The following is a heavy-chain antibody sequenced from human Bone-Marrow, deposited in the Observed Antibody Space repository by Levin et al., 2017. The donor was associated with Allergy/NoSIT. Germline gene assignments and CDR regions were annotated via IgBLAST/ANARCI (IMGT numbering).Heavy chain of an antibody. D-gene: IGHD3-22*01. J-gene: IGHJ5*02. CDR1: GFTFRHYT. CDR3: ARDPARGYYDSSGYSGDR. V-gene: IGHV3-48*02. CDR2: ITSSGDST. Sequence: PGGSLRLSCAASGFTFRHYTMNWVRQAPGKGLEWVSCITSSGDSTYYADSVKGRFTISRDNAKNSLYLQLNRLRDEDTAMYYCARDPARGYYDSSGYSGDRWGQGTLVTVSS.